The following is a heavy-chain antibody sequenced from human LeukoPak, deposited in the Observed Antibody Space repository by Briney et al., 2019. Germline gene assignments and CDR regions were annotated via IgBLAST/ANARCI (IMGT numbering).Heavy chain of an antibody. CDR2: ISGSGGST. D-gene: IGHD3-10*01. CDR1: GFTFDDYA. J-gene: IGHJ4*02. Sequence: PGGSLRLSCAASGFTFDDYAMRWVRQAPGKGLEWVSSISGSGGSTYYADSVKGRFTISRDNSKNTLYLQMNSLRAEDTAVYYCAKDWDYYGSGSYSDYWGQGTLVTVSS. V-gene: IGHV3-23*01. CDR3: AKDWDYYGSGSYSDY.